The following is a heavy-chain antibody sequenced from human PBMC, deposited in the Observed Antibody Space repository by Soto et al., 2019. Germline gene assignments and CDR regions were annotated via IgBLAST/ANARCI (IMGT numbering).Heavy chain of an antibody. D-gene: IGHD1-1*01. Sequence: PGGSLRLSCAASGFTFSMYWMHWVRQVPGKGPEWVSRINDDGSHTNYVDSVKGRFTISRDNAKNTLYLQMNDLRAEDTAVYYCTRGPRSTSTGTGAFWGQGTLVTVSS. CDR2: INDDGSHT. CDR1: GFTFSMYW. J-gene: IGHJ4*02. CDR3: TRGPRSTSTGTGAF. V-gene: IGHV3-74*01.